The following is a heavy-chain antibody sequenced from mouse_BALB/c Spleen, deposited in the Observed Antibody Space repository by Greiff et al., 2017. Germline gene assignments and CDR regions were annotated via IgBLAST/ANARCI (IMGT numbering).Heavy chain of an antibody. CDR2: ISSGGSYT. CDR1: GFTFSSYA. CDR3: ARHLDGYHAMDY. V-gene: IGHV5-9-3*01. Sequence: EVQVVESGGGLVKPGGSLKLSCAASGFTFSSYAMSWVRQTPEKRLEWVATISSGGSYTYYPDSVKGRFTISRDNAKNTLYLQMSSLRSEDTAMYYCARHLDGYHAMDYWGQGTSVTVSS. J-gene: IGHJ4*01. D-gene: IGHD2-3*01.